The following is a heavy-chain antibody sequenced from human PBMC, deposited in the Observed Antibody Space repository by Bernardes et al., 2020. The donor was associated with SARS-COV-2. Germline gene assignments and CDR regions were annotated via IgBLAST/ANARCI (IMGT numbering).Heavy chain of an antibody. CDR2: INPNTGVT. CDR1: GYTFTGYY. J-gene: IGHJ4*02. V-gene: IGHV1-2*02. CDR3: ARVWGLDTADDH. Sequence: ASVKVSCKASGYTFTGYYIHWVRQAPGQGLEWMGWINPNTGVTNYAQKFQGRVTMTRDTSISTAYMEVSRLRSDDMAVYYCARVWGLDTADDHWGQGTLVTVSS. D-gene: IGHD5-18*01.